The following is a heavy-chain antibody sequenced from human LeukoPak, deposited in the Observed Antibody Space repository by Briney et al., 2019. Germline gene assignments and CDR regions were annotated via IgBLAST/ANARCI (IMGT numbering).Heavy chain of an antibody. CDR1: GGSFSGYY. J-gene: IGHJ5*02. CDR3: ARVEGSRALWFGELLQSGRNNWFDP. Sequence: SETLSLTCAVYGGSFSGYYWSWIRQPPGKGLEWIGEINHSGSTNYNPSLKSRVTISVDTSKNQFSLKLSSVTAADTAVYYCARVEGSRALWFGELLQSGRNNWFDPWGQGTLVTVSS. V-gene: IGHV4-34*01. D-gene: IGHD3-10*01. CDR2: INHSGST.